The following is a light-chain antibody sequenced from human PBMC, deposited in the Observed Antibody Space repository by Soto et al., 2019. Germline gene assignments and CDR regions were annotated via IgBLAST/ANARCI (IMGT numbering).Light chain of an antibody. J-gene: IGKJ1*01. CDR2: GAS. V-gene: IGKV3-15*01. CDR3: QQYNNWPRT. CDR1: QSGTSN. Sequence: EIVMTQSPATLSVSPGERATLSCRASQSGTSNLAWYQQKPCQAPRLLIYGASTRATGIPDRFSGSGSGTEFTLTISSRQSEDFAVYYCQQYNNWPRTFGHGTKVEIQ.